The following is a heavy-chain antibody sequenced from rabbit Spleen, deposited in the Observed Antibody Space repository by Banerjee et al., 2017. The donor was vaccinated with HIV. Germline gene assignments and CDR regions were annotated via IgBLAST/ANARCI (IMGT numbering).Heavy chain of an antibody. CDR2: IYAGSSDSS. Sequence: QSLEESGGDLVKPGASLTLTCIASGVSFSGSSYMCWVRQAPGKGLEWIACIYAGSSDSSYSATWAKGRFTISKPSSTTVTLQMTSLTVADTATYFCARDAGTSFSTYGMDLWGPGTLVTVS. V-gene: IGHV1S40*01. CDR1: GVSFSGSSY. D-gene: IGHD8-1*01. J-gene: IGHJ6*01. CDR3: ARDAGTSFSTYGMDL.